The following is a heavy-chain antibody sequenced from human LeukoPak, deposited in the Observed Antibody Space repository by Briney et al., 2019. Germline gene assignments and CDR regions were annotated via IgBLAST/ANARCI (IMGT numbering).Heavy chain of an antibody. Sequence: GGSLRLSCAASGFTFSSYDMHWVRQATGKGLEWVSAIGTAGDTYYPGSVKGRFTISRENAKNSLYLQMNSLRAEDTAVYYCARGNAGGGTDCWGQGTLVTVSS. CDR1: GFTFSSYD. D-gene: IGHD1-1*01. CDR2: IGTAGDT. CDR3: ARGNAGGGTDC. J-gene: IGHJ4*02. V-gene: IGHV3-13*01.